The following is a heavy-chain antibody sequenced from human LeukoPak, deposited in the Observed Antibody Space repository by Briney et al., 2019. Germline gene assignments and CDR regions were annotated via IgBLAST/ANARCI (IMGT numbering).Heavy chain of an antibody. CDR1: GFTFDRND. D-gene: IGHD1-14*01. J-gene: IGHJ4*02. CDR3: ARVTWEAVPGTGPLGTHY. CDR2: FRDSGAYK. V-gene: IGHV3-23*01. Sequence: GGSLRLSCAASGFTFDRNDMRWVRQAPGKGLEWVSAFRDSGAYKHYADSVRGRFTISRDESESTLYLQMNSLRADGTAVYYCARVTWEAVPGTGPLGTHYWGQGILVTVSS.